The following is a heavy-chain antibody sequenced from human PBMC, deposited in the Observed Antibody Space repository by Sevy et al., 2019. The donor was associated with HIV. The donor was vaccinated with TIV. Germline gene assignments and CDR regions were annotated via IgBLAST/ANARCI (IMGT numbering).Heavy chain of an antibody. J-gene: IGHJ4*02. V-gene: IGHV1-69*13. Sequence: ASVKVSCKASGGTFTNSAISWVRQAPGQGLQWMGGVAPLFNTVKYSHNFQGRVTISADESTGTAYMELSSLRSADTAVYYCARGSSETDIWDLDYWGQGTLVTVSS. D-gene: IGHD2-2*01. CDR1: GGTFTNSA. CDR2: VAPLFNTV. CDR3: ARGSSETDIWDLDY.